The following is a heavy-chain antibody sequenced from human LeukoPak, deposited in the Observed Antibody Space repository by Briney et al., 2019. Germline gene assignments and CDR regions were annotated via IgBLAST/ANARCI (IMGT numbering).Heavy chain of an antibody. J-gene: IGHJ6*02. V-gene: IGHV3-48*02. CDR2: ISSSSSTI. CDR1: GFTFSSYS. D-gene: IGHD6-6*01. Sequence: PGGSLRLSCAASGFTFSSYSMNWVRQAPGKGLEWVPYISSSSSTIYYADSVKGRFTISRDNAKNSLYLQMNSLGDEDTAVYYCARDRQGRIAARFDYYYYGMDVWGQGTTVTVSS. CDR3: ARDRQGRIAARFDYYYYGMDV.